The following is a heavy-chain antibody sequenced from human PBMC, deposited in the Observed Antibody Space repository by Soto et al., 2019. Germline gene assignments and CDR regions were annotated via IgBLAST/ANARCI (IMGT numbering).Heavy chain of an antibody. D-gene: IGHD4-17*01. V-gene: IGHV3-11*06. CDR1: GFTFSDYY. Sequence: GGSLRLSCVASGFTFSDYYMTWIRQAPGKGLEWVSYISSSSTYTNYADSVKGRFTISRDNAKNSLYLQMNSLRADDTAVYYCARDQLRFTYGLGSWGQGTLVTVSS. J-gene: IGHJ5*01. CDR3: ARDQLRFTYGLGS. CDR2: ISSSSTYT.